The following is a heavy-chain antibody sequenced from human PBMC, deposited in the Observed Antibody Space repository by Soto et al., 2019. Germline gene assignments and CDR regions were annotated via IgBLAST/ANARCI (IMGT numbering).Heavy chain of an antibody. CDR1: GGTFSSYA. CDR2: IIPIFGTA. CDR3: AREVSSYSGSYYNRYFDL. Sequence: GASVKVSCKASGGTFSSYAISWVRQAPGQGLEWMGGIIPIFGTANYAQKFQGRVTITADESTSTAYMELSSLRSEDTAVYYCAREVSSYSGSYYNRYFDLWGRATLVTVSS. J-gene: IGHJ2*01. V-gene: IGHV1-69*13. D-gene: IGHD1-26*01.